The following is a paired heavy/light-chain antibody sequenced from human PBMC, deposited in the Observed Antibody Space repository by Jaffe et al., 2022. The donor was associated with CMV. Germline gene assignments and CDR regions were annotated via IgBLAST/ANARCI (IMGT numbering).Light chain of an antibody. V-gene: IGKV1-16*02. Sequence: EIQMTQSPPSVSASVGDRVTITCRASHDINKYLAWFQQKPGQAPKTLIYAASSLHTGVPSKFSGSGEGTYFTLTIASVQPEDFATYYCQQYDRYPPTFGGGTKVEIK. CDR2: AAS. J-gene: IGKJ4*01. CDR3: QQYDRYPPT. CDR1: HDINKY.
Heavy chain of an antibody. V-gene: IGHV1-69*09. CDR1: GDTFNGYS. Sequence: VQLVQSGAEVKKPGSSVRVSCKSSGDTFNGYSISWVRQAPGQGLEWMGRIIPLIDLTHYAQNLQDRIRITADKSTTTAYMDLTSLRSDDTAMYYCARDYCSGGTCYSRPWYFDLWGRGTLVTVSS. CDR2: IIPLIDLT. J-gene: IGHJ2*01. CDR3: ARDYCSGGTCYSRPWYFDL. D-gene: IGHD2-15*01.